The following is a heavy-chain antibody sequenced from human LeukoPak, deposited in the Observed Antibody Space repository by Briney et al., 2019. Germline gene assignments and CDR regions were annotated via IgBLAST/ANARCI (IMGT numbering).Heavy chain of an antibody. D-gene: IGHD2-21*02. V-gene: IGHV5-51*01. J-gene: IGHJ6*04. CDR1: GYSFTSYW. Sequence: GESLKISCKGSGYSFTSYWIGGVRQMPGKGLEWMGIIYPGDSDTTYSPSFQGQVTISADKSISTAYLQWSSLKASDTAMYYCARFFGYCGGDCYGDVWGKGTTVTVSS. CDR2: IYPGDSDT. CDR3: ARFFGYCGGDCYGDV.